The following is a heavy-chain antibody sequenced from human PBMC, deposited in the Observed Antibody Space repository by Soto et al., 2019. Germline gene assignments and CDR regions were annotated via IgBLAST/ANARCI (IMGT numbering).Heavy chain of an antibody. Sequence: GGSLRLSCAASGFTFSSYGMHWVRQAPGKGLEWVAVISYDGSNKYYADSVKGRFTISRDNSKNTLYLQMNSLRVEDTAVYYCAKDPEPHGPIVVVVAATYYWGQGTLVTVSS. V-gene: IGHV3-30*18. CDR2: ISYDGSNK. J-gene: IGHJ4*02. CDR3: AKDPEPHGPIVVVVAATYY. D-gene: IGHD2-15*01. CDR1: GFTFSSYG.